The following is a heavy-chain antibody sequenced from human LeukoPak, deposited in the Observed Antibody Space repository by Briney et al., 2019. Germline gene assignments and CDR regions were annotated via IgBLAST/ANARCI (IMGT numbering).Heavy chain of an antibody. CDR3: ARHASYFYSSHYAD. CDR1: PLSVTNYY. D-gene: IGHD3-22*01. Sequence: SETLSLTCAVSPLSVTNYYWSWIRQPPGKGLEWIGYIYYTGNTNYNPSLKSRVTLSLDTSKNQFSLRLKSVTAKDTAVYYCARHASYFYSSHYADWGQGTLVTVSS. CDR2: IYYTGNT. J-gene: IGHJ4*02. V-gene: IGHV4-59*08.